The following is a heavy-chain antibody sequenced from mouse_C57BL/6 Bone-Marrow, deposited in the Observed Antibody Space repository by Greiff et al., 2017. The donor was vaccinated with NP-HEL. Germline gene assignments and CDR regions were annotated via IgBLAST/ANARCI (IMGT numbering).Heavy chain of an antibody. D-gene: IGHD2-12*01. J-gene: IGHJ1*03. CDR3: AREAYYSPYWYFDV. CDR2: IWGVGST. CDR1: GFSLTSYG. Sequence: VQVVESGPGLVAPSQSLSITCTVSGFSLTSYGVDWVRQSPGKGLEWLGVIWGVGSTNYNSALKSRLSISKDNSKSQVFLKMNSLQTDDTAMYYCAREAYYSPYWYFDVWGTGTTVTVSS. V-gene: IGHV2-6*01.